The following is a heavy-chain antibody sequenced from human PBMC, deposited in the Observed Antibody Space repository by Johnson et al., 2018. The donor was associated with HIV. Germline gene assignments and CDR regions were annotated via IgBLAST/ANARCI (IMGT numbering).Heavy chain of an antibody. J-gene: IGHJ3*02. V-gene: IGHV3-30*03. Sequence: QVQLVESGGGVVQPGRSLRLSCAASGFDFSSYGMHWVRQAPGKGLEWVAIISYDGSNKYYADSVKGRFTISRDNSKNTRYLQMNSLGAEDTAVYYSARDQVVEMATIIGDDAFDIWGQGTMVTVSS. CDR2: ISYDGSNK. CDR1: GFDFSSYG. D-gene: IGHD5-24*01. CDR3: ARDQVVEMATIIGDDAFDI.